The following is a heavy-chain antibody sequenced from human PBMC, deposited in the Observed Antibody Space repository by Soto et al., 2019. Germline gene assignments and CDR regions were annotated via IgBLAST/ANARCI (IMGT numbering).Heavy chain of an antibody. J-gene: IGHJ6*03. Sequence: PGVSMKVSCKGAGYNFTSYWIGWVSKKTGKGLEWMGIIYPGDSDTRYSPSFQGQVTISADKSISTAYLQWSSLKASDTAMYYCARQATPEIYEGTGISYYYYMDVWGKGTTVTVSS. CDR3: ARQATPEIYEGTGISYYYYMDV. V-gene: IGHV5-51*01. D-gene: IGHD3-3*01. CDR2: IYPGDSDT. CDR1: GYNFTSYW.